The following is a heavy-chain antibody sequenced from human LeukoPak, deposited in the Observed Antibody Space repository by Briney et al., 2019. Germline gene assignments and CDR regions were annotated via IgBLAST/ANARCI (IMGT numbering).Heavy chain of an antibody. CDR1: GDIVSSTIAA. CDR2: TYYRSKWYN. CDR3: ARDQDGMGV. Sequence: SQTLSLTCAISGDIVSSTIAAWSWIRQSPSRGLEWLGRTYYRSKWYNDCAVSVKSRLTINPDTSKNQFSLQLNSVTPEDTAVYYCARDQDGMGVWGQGTTVTVSS. J-gene: IGHJ6*02. V-gene: IGHV6-1*01.